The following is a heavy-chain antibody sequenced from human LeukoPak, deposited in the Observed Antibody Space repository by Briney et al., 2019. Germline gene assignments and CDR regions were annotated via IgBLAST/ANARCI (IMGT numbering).Heavy chain of an antibody. CDR3: ANSMIVMRLRGAFDI. Sequence: PGGSLRLSCAASGFTVSSNYMSWVRQGPGKGLECVSVISNDGDTYYADSVKGRFTISRDNSKNTLYLQMNSLRAEDTAVYYCANSMIVMRLRGAFDIWGQGTMVTVSS. V-gene: IGHV3-53*01. CDR1: GFTVSSNY. CDR2: ISNDGDT. J-gene: IGHJ3*02. D-gene: IGHD3-22*01.